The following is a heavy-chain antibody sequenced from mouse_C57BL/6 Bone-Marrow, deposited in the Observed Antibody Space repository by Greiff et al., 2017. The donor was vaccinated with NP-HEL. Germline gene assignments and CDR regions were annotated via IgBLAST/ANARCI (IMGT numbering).Heavy chain of an antibody. CDR1: GYAFTNYL. D-gene: IGHD2-4*01. CDR2: INPGSGGT. J-gene: IGHJ4*01. V-gene: IGHV1-54*01. Sequence: QVQLQQSGAELVRPGTSVKVSCKASGYAFTNYLIAWVKQRPGQGLEWIGVINPGSGGTNYNEKFQGKATLTADTSSSTAYMQLSSLTAEDSAVYFCARDDYDGGYYAMDYWGQGTSVTVSS. CDR3: ARDDYDGGYYAMDY.